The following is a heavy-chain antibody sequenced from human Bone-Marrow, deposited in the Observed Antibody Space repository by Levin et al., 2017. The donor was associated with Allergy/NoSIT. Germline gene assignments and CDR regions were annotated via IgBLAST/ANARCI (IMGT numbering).Heavy chain of an antibody. CDR2: ISAYNGNT. J-gene: IGHJ4*02. D-gene: IGHD2-2*01. CDR1: GYTFTSYG. Sequence: ASVKVSCKASGYTFTSYGISWVRQAPGQGLEWMGWISAYNGNTNYAQKLQGRVTMTTDTSTSTAYMELRSLRSDDTAVYYCARDCGGSTSPSKKTPFDYWGQGTLVTVSS. CDR3: ARDCGGSTSPSKKTPFDY. V-gene: IGHV1-18*01.